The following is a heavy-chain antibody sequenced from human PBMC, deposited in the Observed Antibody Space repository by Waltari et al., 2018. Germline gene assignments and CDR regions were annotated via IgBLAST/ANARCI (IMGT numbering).Heavy chain of an antibody. D-gene: IGHD6-13*01. J-gene: IGHJ4*02. Sequence: EVQLVESGGGLIQPGGSLRLSCDASGFTVSSNYMSWVRQAPGKGLEGGSVIDSGGSTYYADSVKGRFTISRDNSKNTVYLQMNSLRAEDTAVYYCAREGVAAAGMHYFDYWGQGTLVTFSS. V-gene: IGHV3-53*01. CDR2: IDSGGST. CDR1: GFTVSSNY. CDR3: AREGVAAAGMHYFDY.